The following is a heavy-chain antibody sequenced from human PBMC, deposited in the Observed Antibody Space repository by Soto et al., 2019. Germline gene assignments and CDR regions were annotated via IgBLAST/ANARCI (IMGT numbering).Heavy chain of an antibody. D-gene: IGHD3-9*01. Sequence: GGSLRLSCAASGFTVSSNYMSWVRQAPGKGLEWVSVIYSGGSTYYADSVKGRFTISRDNSKNTLYLQMNSLRAEDTAVYYCAMSTYYDILTGLGYFDYWGQGTLVTVS. CDR2: IYSGGST. J-gene: IGHJ4*02. V-gene: IGHV3-66*01. CDR3: AMSTYYDILTGLGYFDY. CDR1: GFTVSSNY.